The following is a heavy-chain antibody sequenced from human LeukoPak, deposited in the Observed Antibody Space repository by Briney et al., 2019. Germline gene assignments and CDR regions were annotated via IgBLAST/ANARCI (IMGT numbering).Heavy chain of an antibody. CDR2: ISSSGCTI. CDR1: GFTFSSYE. Sequence: GWSLSLSCAASGFTFSSYEMNWVRQAAGKGLEWVSYISSSGCTIYYADSVKGRFTISRDNAKNSLYLQMNSLRAEGTAVYYCAREGGEWELLRTFDYWGQGTLVTVSS. J-gene: IGHJ4*02. D-gene: IGHD1-26*01. CDR3: AREGGEWELLRTFDY. V-gene: IGHV3-48*03.